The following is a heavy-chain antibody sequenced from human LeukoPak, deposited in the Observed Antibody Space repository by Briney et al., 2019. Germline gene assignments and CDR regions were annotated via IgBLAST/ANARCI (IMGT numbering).Heavy chain of an antibody. J-gene: IGHJ4*02. Sequence: GGSLRLSCAASGFTFSSYGMSWVRQAPGKGLEWVSAISASGGSTYYADSVKGRFTISRDNSKNTLYLQMNSLRAEDTAVYYCARCWAYDSSGFYPSYPDYWGQGTLVTVSS. V-gene: IGHV3-23*01. CDR3: ARCWAYDSSGFYPSYPDY. CDR1: GFTFSSYG. CDR2: ISASGGST. D-gene: IGHD3-22*01.